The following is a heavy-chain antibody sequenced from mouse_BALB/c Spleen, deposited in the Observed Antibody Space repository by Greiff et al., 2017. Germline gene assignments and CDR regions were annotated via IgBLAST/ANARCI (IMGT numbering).Heavy chain of an antibody. V-gene: IGHV3-2*02. CDR1: GYSITSDYA. J-gene: IGHJ4*01. CDR2: ISYSGST. Sequence: EVQLQESGPGLVKPSQSLSLTCTVTGYSITSDYAWNWIRQFPGNKLEWMGYISYSGSTSYNPSLKSRISITRDTSKNQFFLQLNSVTTEDTATYYCARLYHYYAMDYWGQGTSVTVSS. D-gene: IGHD1-3*01. CDR3: ARLYHYYAMDY.